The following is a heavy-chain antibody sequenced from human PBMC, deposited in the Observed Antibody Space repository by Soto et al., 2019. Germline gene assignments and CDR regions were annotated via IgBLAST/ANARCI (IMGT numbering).Heavy chain of an antibody. D-gene: IGHD2-2*01. V-gene: IGHV4-34*01. CDR2: INHIGST. CDR1: GGSFIGYS. J-gene: IGHJ4*02. CDR3: ARRALVVPAAISFD. Sequence: QVQLQQWGAGLLKPSETLSLTCAVYGGSFIGYSWGWFCHPQGKGLEWIGEINHIGSTNYNPSLKSRVTISVDTSKNQCSLKLSSVTAADTAVYYCARRALVVPAAISFDWGQGTLVTVSS.